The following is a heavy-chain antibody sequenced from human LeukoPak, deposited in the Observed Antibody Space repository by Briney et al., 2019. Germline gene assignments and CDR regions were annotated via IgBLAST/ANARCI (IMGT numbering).Heavy chain of an antibody. Sequence: ASVNVSCKASGGTFSSYAISWVRQAPGQGLEWMGWISAYNGNTNYAQKLQGRVTMTTDTSTSTAYMELRSLRSDDTAVYYCARWGYSKGGDYWGQGTLVTVSP. V-gene: IGHV1-18*01. CDR2: ISAYNGNT. D-gene: IGHD4-11*01. CDR3: ARWGYSKGGDY. CDR1: GGTFSSYA. J-gene: IGHJ4*02.